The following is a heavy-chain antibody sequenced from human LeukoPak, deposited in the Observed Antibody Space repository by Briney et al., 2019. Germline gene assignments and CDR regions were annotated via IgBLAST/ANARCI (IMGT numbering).Heavy chain of an antibody. CDR1: DYTFHNYG. CDR3: ARGRIAARPYYYGMDV. Sequence: ASVKLSCKASDYTFHNYGISWVRQARGQGLEWMGCISVYNGNTNYAQKVQGRVTMTTDTSTSTAYMELRSLISDDSAVYYCARGRIAARPYYYGMDVWGQGTTVTVSS. V-gene: IGHV1-18*01. CDR2: ISVYNGNT. D-gene: IGHD6-6*01. J-gene: IGHJ6*02.